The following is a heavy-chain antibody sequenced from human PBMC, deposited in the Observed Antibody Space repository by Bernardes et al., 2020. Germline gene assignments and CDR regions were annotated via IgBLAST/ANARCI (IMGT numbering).Heavy chain of an antibody. V-gene: IGHV4-34*12. Sequence: SETLSLTCDVKGWSFEGYFWSWIRQSPAKGLEFIGEVIDTGSANYNPSLKRRVILSADKSKRQFSLSLTSLTAADTGLYYCARRRIGVTLWFDTWGQGTLVTVSS. D-gene: IGHD6-19*01. CDR2: VIDTGSA. CDR1: GWSFEGYF. CDR3: ARRRIGVTLWFDT. J-gene: IGHJ5*02.